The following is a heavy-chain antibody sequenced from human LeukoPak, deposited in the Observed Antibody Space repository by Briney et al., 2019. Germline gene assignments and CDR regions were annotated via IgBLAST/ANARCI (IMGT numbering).Heavy chain of an antibody. CDR1: GGSVSSGSYY. CDR3: ARVVGYCSGGSCYPRYYFDY. J-gene: IGHJ4*02. CDR2: IYYSRST. D-gene: IGHD2-15*01. Sequence: SETLSLTCTVSGGSVSSGSYYWSWIRQPPGKGLEWIGYIYYSRSTDYNPSLKSRVTISVDTSKNQFSLKLSSVTAADTAVYYCARVVGYCSGGSCYPRYYFDYWGQGTLVTVSS. V-gene: IGHV4-61*01.